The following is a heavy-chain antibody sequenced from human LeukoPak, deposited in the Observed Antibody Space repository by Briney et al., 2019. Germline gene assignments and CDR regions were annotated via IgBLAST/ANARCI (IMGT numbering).Heavy chain of an antibody. CDR1: GYTFISYS. V-gene: IGHV7-4-1*02. D-gene: IGHD2-2*01. J-gene: IGHJ4*02. CDR2: INTNTGNP. CDR3: ARDGPPLGCSRTSCFGG. Sequence: ASVKVSCKASGYTFISYSMNWVRQAPGQGLEWMGWINTNTGNPTYAQGFTGRFVFSLDTSVSTAYLQISSLKAEDTAVYYCARDGPPLGCSRTSCFGGWGQGTLVTVSS.